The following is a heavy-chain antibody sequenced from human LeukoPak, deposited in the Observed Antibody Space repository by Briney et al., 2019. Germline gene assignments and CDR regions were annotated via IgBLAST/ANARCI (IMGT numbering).Heavy chain of an antibody. V-gene: IGHV3-23*01. J-gene: IGHJ4*02. D-gene: IGHD2-15*01. Sequence: GGSLRLSCAASEFIFSDYGMSWVRQAPGKGLEWVSSISGSGGRTYYADSVKGRVTISRANSKNTLYLQMNSLRAEDTAVYYCAKDESCFGGSCYSGFDYWGQGTLVTVSS. CDR3: AKDESCFGGSCYSGFDY. CDR1: EFIFSDYG. CDR2: ISGSGGRT.